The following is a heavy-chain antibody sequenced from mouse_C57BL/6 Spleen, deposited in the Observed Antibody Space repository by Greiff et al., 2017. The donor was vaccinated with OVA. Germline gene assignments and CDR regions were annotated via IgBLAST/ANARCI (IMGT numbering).Heavy chain of an antibody. Sequence: LQQPGAELVKPGASVKLSCKASGYTFTSYWMHWVKQRPGQGLEWIGMIHPNSGSTNYNEKFKSKATLTVDKSSSTAYMQLSSLTSEDSAVYYCAKYYYGSSLDYWGQGTTLTVSS. J-gene: IGHJ2*01. CDR1: GYTFTSYW. CDR2: IHPNSGST. V-gene: IGHV1-64*01. D-gene: IGHD1-1*01. CDR3: AKYYYGSSLDY.